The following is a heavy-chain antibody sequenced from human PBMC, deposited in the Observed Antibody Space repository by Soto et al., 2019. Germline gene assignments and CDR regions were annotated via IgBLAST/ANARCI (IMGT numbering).Heavy chain of an antibody. J-gene: IGHJ4*02. CDR1: EFTFSSYS. V-gene: IGHV3-48*01. Sequence: DVQLVESGGGLVQSGGSLRLSCIGSEFTFSSYSMNWVRQAPGKGLEWVSYISSSGSTKYYADSVKGRVTISRDNAKNSLFLQLHSLRVDDTAVYYCARDHYGDYAVDNWGQGTLVIVSS. CDR2: ISSSGSTK. D-gene: IGHD4-17*01. CDR3: ARDHYGDYAVDN.